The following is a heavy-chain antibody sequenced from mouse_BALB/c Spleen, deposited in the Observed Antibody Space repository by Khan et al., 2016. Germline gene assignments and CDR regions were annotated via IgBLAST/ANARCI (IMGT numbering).Heavy chain of an antibody. CDR3: ARQGFDY. J-gene: IGHJ2*01. V-gene: IGHV2-2*02. CDR2: IWSGGST. Sequence: QVQLQESGPGLVQPSQSLSITCTVSGFSLTSYCVHWVRQSPGNGLEWLGEIWSGGSTNYNAAFISRLSIRKDNSKSQAFFKMHSLQANDTAIYYCARQGFDYYGQETTLTVSS. CDR1: GFSLTSYC.